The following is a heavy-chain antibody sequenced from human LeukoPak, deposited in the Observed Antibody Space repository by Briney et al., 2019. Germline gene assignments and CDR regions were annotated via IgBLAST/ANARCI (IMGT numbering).Heavy chain of an antibody. J-gene: IGHJ6*02. Sequence: GGSLRLSCSASGFTFSSYAIHWVRQAPGRGLEWVSVIWYDGSKKFYADSVKGRFIISRHNSKNTLFLEMNSLRVEDTAMYYCARKRGSGNYYFYGMDIWGQGTTVTVSS. D-gene: IGHD5-24*01. CDR2: IWYDGSKK. CDR3: ARKRGSGNYYFYGMDI. CDR1: GFTFSSYA. V-gene: IGHV3-33*08.